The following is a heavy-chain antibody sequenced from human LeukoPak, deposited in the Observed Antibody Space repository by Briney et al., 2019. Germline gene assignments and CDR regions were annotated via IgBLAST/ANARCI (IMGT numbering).Heavy chain of an antibody. CDR3: ARERVPFGRSPYDC. J-gene: IGHJ4*02. CDR2: ISYDGNNQ. Sequence: GGSLRLSCAASGFSFSSYWMSWVRQAPGKGPEWVAIISYDGNNQYYADSVKGRFTISRDNSKNTQFLQMNSLRAEDTAVYYCARERVPFGRSPYDCWGQGTLVTVSS. V-gene: IGHV3-30-3*01. CDR1: GFSFSSYW. D-gene: IGHD3-10*01.